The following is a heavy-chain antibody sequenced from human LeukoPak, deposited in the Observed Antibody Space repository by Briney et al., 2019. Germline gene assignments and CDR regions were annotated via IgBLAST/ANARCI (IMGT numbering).Heavy chain of an antibody. CDR3: AIAVAGYFDY. V-gene: IGHV4-34*01. CDR2: INHSGST. Sequence: SETLSLTCAVYGGSFSGYYWSWMRQPPGKGLEWIGEINHSGSTNYNPSLKSRVTISVDTSKNQFSLKLSSVTAADTAVYYCAIAVAGYFDYWGQGTLVTVSS. J-gene: IGHJ4*02. D-gene: IGHD6-19*01. CDR1: GGSFSGYY.